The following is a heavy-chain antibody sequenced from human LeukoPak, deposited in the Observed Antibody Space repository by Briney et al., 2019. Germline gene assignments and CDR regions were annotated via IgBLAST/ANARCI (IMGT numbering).Heavy chain of an antibody. CDR3: AKKMSAAVTLSFWL. Sequence: GGCLRLSCAASGFTFSNYAMSWVRQAPGKGLEWVSAISGSGGNTYYADSVKGRFTIPRDNSKNTLYLQMNSLRAEVTAVDSCAKKMSAAVTLSFWLWGQGTLVTVSS. V-gene: IGHV3-23*01. D-gene: IGHD6-25*01. CDR1: GFTFSNYA. CDR2: ISGSGGNT. J-gene: IGHJ4*02.